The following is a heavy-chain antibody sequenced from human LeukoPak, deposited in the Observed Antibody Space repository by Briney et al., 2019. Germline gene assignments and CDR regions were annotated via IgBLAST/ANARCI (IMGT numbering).Heavy chain of an antibody. V-gene: IGHV4-59*08. D-gene: IGHD4-11*01. CDR3: ARHGGAYSFDY. Sequence: SETLSLTCTVSGGSITSYYWSWIRQPPGKGLEWIGYNFYGGSTTYNPSLKSRVTISLDTSKNRFSLKLSSVTAADTAMYYCARHGGAYSFDYWGQGTLVTVSS. CDR2: NFYGGST. CDR1: GGSITSYY. J-gene: IGHJ4*02.